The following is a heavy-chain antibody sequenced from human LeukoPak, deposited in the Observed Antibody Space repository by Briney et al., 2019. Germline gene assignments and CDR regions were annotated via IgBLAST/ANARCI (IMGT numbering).Heavy chain of an antibody. J-gene: IGHJ5*02. D-gene: IGHD3-10*01. Sequence: SETLSLTCTVSGGSISSSSYYWGWLRQPPGKGLEWLGSIYYSGSTYYNPSLKSRVTISVDTSKNQFSLKLSSVTAADTAVYYCARQERYYYGSVSFDPWGQGTLVTVSS. CDR3: ARQERYYYGSVSFDP. CDR2: IYYSGST. V-gene: IGHV4-39*01. CDR1: GGSISSSSYY.